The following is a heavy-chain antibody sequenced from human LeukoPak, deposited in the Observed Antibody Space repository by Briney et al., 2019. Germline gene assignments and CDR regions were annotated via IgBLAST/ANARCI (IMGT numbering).Heavy chain of an antibody. J-gene: IGHJ4*02. CDR1: GGSISSYY. V-gene: IGHV4-4*07. D-gene: IGHD3-22*01. CDR3: ARGPGHYYDSSGYITGPTPY. CDR2: IYTSGST. Sequence: SETLSLTCTVSGGSISSYYWSWIRQPAGKGLEWIGRIYTSGSTNYNPSLKSRVTISVDTSKNQFSLKLSSVTAADTAVYYCARGPGHYYDSSGYITGPTPYWGQGTLVTVSS.